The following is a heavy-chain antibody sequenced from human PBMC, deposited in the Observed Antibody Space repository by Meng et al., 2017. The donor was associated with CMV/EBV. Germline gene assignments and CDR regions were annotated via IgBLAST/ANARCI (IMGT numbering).Heavy chain of an antibody. D-gene: IGHD1-26*01. CDR2: IYHSGST. CDR3: ASYRGGSYGIHDAFDI. J-gene: IGHJ3*02. Sequence: SETLSLTCTVSGYSISSGYYWGWIRQPPGKGLEWIGSIYHSGSTYYNPSLKSRVTISVDTSKNQFSLKLSSVTAADTAVYYCASYRGGSYGIHDAFDIWGQGTMVTVSS. V-gene: IGHV4-38-2*02. CDR1: GYSISSGYY.